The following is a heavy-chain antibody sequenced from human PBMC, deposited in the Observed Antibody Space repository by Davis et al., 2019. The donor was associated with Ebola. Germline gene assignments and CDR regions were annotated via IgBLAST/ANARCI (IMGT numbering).Heavy chain of an antibody. CDR1: GYTFTSYG. CDR3: ARVYDYHYGMDV. V-gene: IGHV1-18*01. D-gene: IGHD3-3*01. Sequence: ASVKVSCKASGYTFTSYGISWVRQAPGQGLEWMGWTSAYNGNTNYAQKLQGRVTMTTDTSTSTAYMELSRLRSDDTAVYYCARVYDYHYGMDVWGQGTTVTVSS. J-gene: IGHJ6*02. CDR2: TSAYNGNT.